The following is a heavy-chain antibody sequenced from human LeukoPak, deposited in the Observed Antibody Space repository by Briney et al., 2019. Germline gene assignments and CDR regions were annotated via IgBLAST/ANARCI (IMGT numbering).Heavy chain of an antibody. J-gene: IGHJ6*02. Sequence: GGSLRLSCAASGFTFSNAWMSRVRQAPGKGLEWVGRIKSKTDGGTTDYAAPVKGRFTISRDDSKNTLYLQMNSLKTEDTAVYYCTTADYYDSSGYDYYYYGMDVWGQGTTVTVSS. CDR2: IKSKTDGGTT. V-gene: IGHV3-15*01. CDR3: TTADYYDSSGYDYYYYGMDV. D-gene: IGHD3-22*01. CDR1: GFTFSNAW.